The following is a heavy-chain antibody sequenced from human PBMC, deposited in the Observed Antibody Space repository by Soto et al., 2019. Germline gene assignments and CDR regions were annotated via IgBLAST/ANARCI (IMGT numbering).Heavy chain of an antibody. D-gene: IGHD3-22*01. CDR3: ARHYYDSTGYYRSPLGD. CDR1: GGSFGGYY. J-gene: IGHJ4*02. CDR2: INHVATT. Sequence: VQLQQWGAGLLKPSETLYLTCEVSGGSFGGYYWSWIRQPPGKGLEWIGEINHVATTNYNPSLKSRVTISLDMSKNQFSLKLTSVTAADTAVYYCARHYYDSTGYYRSPLGDWGQGTLVTVSS. V-gene: IGHV4-34*01.